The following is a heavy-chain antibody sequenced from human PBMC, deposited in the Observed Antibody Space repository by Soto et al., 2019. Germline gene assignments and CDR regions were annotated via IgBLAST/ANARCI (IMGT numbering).Heavy chain of an antibody. CDR1: GFTFSNYA. Sequence: EVLLLESGGGLVQPGGSLRLSCAASGFTFSNYAVNWVRQAPGKGLEWVSTIYGGGDGTHYADSVKGRFTISRDNFKNTLYLQMHSLRAEETAVYYGAKNRGHAPPYYSDSWGQGTLVNVSS. J-gene: IGHJ4*02. CDR2: IYGGGDGT. CDR3: AKNRGHAPPYYSDS. V-gene: IGHV3-23*01.